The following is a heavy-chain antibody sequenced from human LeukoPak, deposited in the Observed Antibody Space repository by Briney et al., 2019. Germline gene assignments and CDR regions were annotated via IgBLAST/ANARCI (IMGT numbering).Heavy chain of an antibody. Sequence: SETLSLTCTVSGGSISGYYWSWIRQPPGKGLEWIGYIYYSGSTNYNPSLKSRVTISVDTSKNQFSLKLSSVTAADTAVYYCARVLGSQTDPWGQGTLVTVSS. J-gene: IGHJ5*02. CDR3: ARVLGSQTDP. V-gene: IGHV4-59*01. D-gene: IGHD3-10*01. CDR2: IYYSGST. CDR1: GGSISGYY.